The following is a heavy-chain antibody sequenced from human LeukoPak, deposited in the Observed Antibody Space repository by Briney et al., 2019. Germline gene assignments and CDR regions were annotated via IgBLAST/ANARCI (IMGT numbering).Heavy chain of an antibody. V-gene: IGHV3-66*02. J-gene: IGHJ4*02. CDR3: AKDRRRDDVLTGSFSG. D-gene: IGHD3-9*01. CDR1: GFTFSDFY. Sequence: GGSLRLSCAASGFTFSDFYMTWIRQAPGKGLEWVSVIYTGGGTDHADSVKGRFTISRDNSGNTMYLQMNSLRAVDTAVYYCAKDRRRDDVLTGSFSGWGQGTLVTVSS. CDR2: IYTGGGT.